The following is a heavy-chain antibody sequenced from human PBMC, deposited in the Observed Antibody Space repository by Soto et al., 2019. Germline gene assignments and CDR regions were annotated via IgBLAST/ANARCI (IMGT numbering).Heavy chain of an antibody. D-gene: IGHD5-12*01. CDR2: IIPVFGRP. V-gene: IGHV1-69*13. CDR3: AREASGYDF. J-gene: IGHJ1*01. CDR1: GGTFSSFG. Sequence: GASVKVSCKASGGTFSSFGISWVRQAPGQGLEWMGGIIPVFGRPNYAQRFRGRLTITADESTNTSYMELIDLTSEDTAVYYCAREASGYDFWGQGTQVTGS.